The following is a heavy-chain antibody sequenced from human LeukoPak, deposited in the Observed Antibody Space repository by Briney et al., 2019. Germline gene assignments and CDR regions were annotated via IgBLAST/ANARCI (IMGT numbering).Heavy chain of an antibody. J-gene: IGHJ4*02. D-gene: IGHD3-3*01. CDR3: VREGPVRFLEQIDY. V-gene: IGHV4-4*07. Sequence: SETLSLTCTVSGGSISSYYWSWIRQPAGKGLEWIGRIYTSGSTNYNPSLKSRVTMSVDTSKNQFSLKLNSVTAADTAVYYCVREGPVRFLEQIDYWGQGTLVTVSS. CDR2: IYTSGST. CDR1: GGSISSYY.